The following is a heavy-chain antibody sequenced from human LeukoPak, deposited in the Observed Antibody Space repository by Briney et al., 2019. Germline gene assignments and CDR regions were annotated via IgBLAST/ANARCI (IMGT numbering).Heavy chain of an antibody. CDR2: IYYSGST. V-gene: IGHV4-59*01. Sequence: SETLSLTCTVSGGSISSYYWSWIRQPPGKGLEWIGYIYYSGSTNYNPSLKSRVTISVDTPKNQFSLKLSSVTAADTAVYYCARGFEDYDFWSGSHWFDPWGQGTLVTVSS. J-gene: IGHJ5*02. CDR1: GGSISSYY. CDR3: ARGFEDYDFWSGSHWFDP. D-gene: IGHD3-3*01.